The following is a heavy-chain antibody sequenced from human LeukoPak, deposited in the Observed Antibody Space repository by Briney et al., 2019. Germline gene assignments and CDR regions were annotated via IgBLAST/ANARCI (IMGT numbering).Heavy chain of an antibody. CDR1: GFTFTTYA. CDR3: AKNRYSSGWYGDYFDY. D-gene: IGHD6-19*01. V-gene: IGHV3-23*01. CDR2: ISGSGGGT. Sequence: GGSLRLSCAASGFTFTTYAMSWVRQAPGKGLEWVSLISGSGGGTYYADSVKGRFTISRDNSKNTLYLQMNSLRAEDTAVYYCAKNRYSSGWYGDYFDYWGQGTLVTVSS. J-gene: IGHJ4*02.